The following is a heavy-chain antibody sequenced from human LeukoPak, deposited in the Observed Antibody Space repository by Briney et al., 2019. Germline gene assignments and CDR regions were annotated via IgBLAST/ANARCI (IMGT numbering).Heavy chain of an antibody. CDR1: GFTVSSSY. Sequence: GGSLRLSCAASGFTVSSSYMSWVREAPGKGREWVSVIYSGGNTYDADSVKGRFTISRDNSKNTLYLQMDNLSGEDTAVYYCAKDRACGQWNCQGSDYWGQGTLVTVSS. J-gene: IGHJ4*02. D-gene: IGHD1-7*01. V-gene: IGHV3-66*01. CDR2: IYSGGNT. CDR3: AKDRACGQWNCQGSDY.